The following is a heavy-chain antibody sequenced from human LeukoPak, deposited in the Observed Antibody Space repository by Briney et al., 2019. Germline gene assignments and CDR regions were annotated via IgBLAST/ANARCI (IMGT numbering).Heavy chain of an antibody. Sequence: ASVKVSCKASGYTFTSYYMHWVRQAPGQGLEWMGIINPSGGSTSYAQKFQGRVTMTRDMSTSTVYMELSSLRSDDTAVYYCARDRPDDNAFDIWGQGTIITVSS. V-gene: IGHV1-46*01. CDR2: INPSGGST. CDR3: ARDRPDDNAFDI. J-gene: IGHJ3*02. CDR1: GYTFTSYY. D-gene: IGHD1-1*01.